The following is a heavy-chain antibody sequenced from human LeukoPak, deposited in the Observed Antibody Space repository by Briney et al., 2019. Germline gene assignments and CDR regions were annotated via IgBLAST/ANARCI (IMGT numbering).Heavy chain of an antibody. V-gene: IGHV3-23*01. J-gene: IGHJ3*02. CDR2: ISGSVLST. Sequence: GGSLRLSCTASGFTFSSYAMSWVRQAPGQGLEWVSGISGSVLSTYYADSAKGRFTISRDNSKNTLFLQMNSLRAEDTAVYYCAKDRVSSGWFDDAFDIWGQGTMVTVSS. D-gene: IGHD6-19*01. CDR3: AKDRVSSGWFDDAFDI. CDR1: GFTFSSYA.